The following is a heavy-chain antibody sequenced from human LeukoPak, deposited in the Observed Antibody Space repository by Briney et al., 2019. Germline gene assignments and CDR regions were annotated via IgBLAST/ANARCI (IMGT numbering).Heavy chain of an antibody. V-gene: IGHV4-59*08. CDR1: GGSISSYY. CDR3: ARGYSSSWYYFDY. J-gene: IGHJ4*02. Sequence: SETLSLTCTVSGGSISSYYWSWIRQPPGKGLEWIGYVYYSGSTNYNPSLKSRVTISVDTSKNQFSLKLSSVTAADTAVYYCARGYSSSWYYFDYWGQGTLVTVSS. CDR2: VYYSGST. D-gene: IGHD6-13*01.